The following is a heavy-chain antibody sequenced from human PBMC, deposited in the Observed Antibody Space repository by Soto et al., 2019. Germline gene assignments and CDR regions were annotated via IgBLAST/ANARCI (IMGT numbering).Heavy chain of an antibody. CDR2: IYYSGST. CDR1: GGSISSGDYY. CDR3: ARDRMSSWYGGYYYYGMDV. J-gene: IGHJ6*02. V-gene: IGHV4-30-4*01. Sequence: SETLSLTCTVSGGSISSGDYYWSWIRQPPGKGLEWIGYIYYSGSTYYNPSLKSRVTISVDTSKNQFSLKLSSVTAADTAVYYCARDRMSSWYGGYYYYGMDVWGQGTTVTVYS. D-gene: IGHD6-13*01.